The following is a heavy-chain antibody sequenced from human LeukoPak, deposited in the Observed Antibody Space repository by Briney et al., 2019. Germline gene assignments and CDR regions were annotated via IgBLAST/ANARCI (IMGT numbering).Heavy chain of an antibody. CDR2: ISYDGSNK. J-gene: IGHJ1*01. CDR1: GFTFSSYA. V-gene: IGHV3-30*01. Sequence: PGGSLRLSCAASGFTFSSYAMHWVRQAPGKGLEWVAVISYDGSNKYYADSVKGRFTISSDNSKNTLYLQMNSLRAEDTAVYYCARDRPQYSSSPRYFQHWGQGTLVPVSS. D-gene: IGHD6-6*01. CDR3: ARDRPQYSSSPRYFQH.